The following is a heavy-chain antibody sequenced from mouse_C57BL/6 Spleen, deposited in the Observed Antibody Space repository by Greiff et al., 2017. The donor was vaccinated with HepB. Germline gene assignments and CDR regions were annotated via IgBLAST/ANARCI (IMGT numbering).Heavy chain of an antibody. CDR2: IDPSDSYT. CDR1: GYTFTSYW. Sequence: QVQLQQPGAELVKPGASVKLSCKASGYTFTSYWMQWVKQRPGQGLEWIGEIDPSDSYTNYNQKFKGKATLTVDTSSSTAYMQLSSLTSEDSAVYYCARSCGAAQASEAYWGQGTLVTVSA. CDR3: ARSCGAAQASEAY. D-gene: IGHD3-2*02. J-gene: IGHJ3*01. V-gene: IGHV1-50*01.